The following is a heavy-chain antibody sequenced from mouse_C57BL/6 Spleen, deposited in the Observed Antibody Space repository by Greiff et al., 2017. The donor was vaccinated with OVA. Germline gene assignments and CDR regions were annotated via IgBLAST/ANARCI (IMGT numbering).Heavy chain of an antibody. CDR2: IDPNSGGT. D-gene: IGHD4-1*01. J-gene: IGHJ4*01. CDR3: AREGSLGRSYAMDY. CDR1: FYPFTSYW. V-gene: IGHV1-72*01. Sequence: QVQLQQPGSVLVTPGASVKLSCKASFYPFTSYWMPWVHPIPVRRLAWIGRIDPNSGGTKYNEKFKSKATLTVDKPSSTAYMQLSSLTSEDSAGYYCAREGSLGRSYAMDYWGQGTSVTVSS.